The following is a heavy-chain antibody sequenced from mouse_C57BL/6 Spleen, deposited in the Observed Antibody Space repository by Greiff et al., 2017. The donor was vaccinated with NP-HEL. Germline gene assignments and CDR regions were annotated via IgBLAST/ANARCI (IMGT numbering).Heavy chain of an antibody. CDR1: GYTFTSYW. Sequence: VQLQQSGAELVKPGASVKLSCKASGYTFTSYWMHWVKQRPGQGLEWIGMIHPNSGSTNYNEKFKSKAKLTVDKSSSTAYMQLSSLTSEDSAVYYCARKGWDWFAYWGQGTLVTVAA. V-gene: IGHV1-64*01. CDR2: IHPNSGST. CDR3: ARKGWDWFAY. J-gene: IGHJ3*01. D-gene: IGHD3-3*01.